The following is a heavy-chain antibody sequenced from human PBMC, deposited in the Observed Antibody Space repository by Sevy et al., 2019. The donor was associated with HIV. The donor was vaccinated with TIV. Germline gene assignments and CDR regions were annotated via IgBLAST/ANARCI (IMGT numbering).Heavy chain of an antibody. CDR1: GFTFSSYA. V-gene: IGHV3-64*01. CDR2: ISSNGGST. J-gene: IGHJ6*02. CDR3: AREELGYCSSTSCYVYYYYYGMDV. D-gene: IGHD2-2*01. Sequence: GGSLRLSCAASGFTFSSYAMHWVRQAPGKGLEYVSAISSNGGSTYYANSVKGRFTIYRDNSKNTLYLQMGSLRAEDMAVYYCAREELGYCSSTSCYVYYYYYGMDVWGQGTTVTVSS.